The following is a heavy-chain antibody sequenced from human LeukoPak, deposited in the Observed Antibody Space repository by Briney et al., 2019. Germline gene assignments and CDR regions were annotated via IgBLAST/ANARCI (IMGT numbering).Heavy chain of an antibody. V-gene: IGHV1-46*01. CDR3: ARDQEGFDY. J-gene: IGHJ4*02. CDR2: IYPRDGST. Sequence: ASVKVSCKASGYTFTSNYIHWVRQAPGQGLEWMGMIYPRDGSTSYAQKFQGRVTVTRDTSTSTVHMELSGLRSEDTAVYYCARDQEGFDYGGQGTLVTVSS. CDR1: GYTFTSNY.